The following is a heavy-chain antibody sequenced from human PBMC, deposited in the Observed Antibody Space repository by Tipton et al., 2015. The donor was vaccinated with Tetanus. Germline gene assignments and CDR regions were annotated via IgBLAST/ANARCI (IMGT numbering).Heavy chain of an antibody. Sequence: TLSLTCTVSGGSISSGGYFWNWIRHHPGKGLEWIGYIYYSGSTFYNPSLQSRLSMSVDTSKNPFSLKLNSVTAADTATYYCARDQGGGRVVRLNWFDPWGPGILVTVSS. CDR2: IYYSGST. J-gene: IGHJ5*02. D-gene: IGHD6-6*01. CDR3: ARDQGGGRVVRLNWFDP. V-gene: IGHV4-31*03. CDR1: GGSISSGGYF.